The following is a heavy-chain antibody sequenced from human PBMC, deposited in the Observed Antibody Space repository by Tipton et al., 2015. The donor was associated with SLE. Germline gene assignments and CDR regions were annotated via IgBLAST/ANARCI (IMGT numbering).Heavy chain of an antibody. CDR3: AREPVYYYYYMDV. CDR2: IYYSGST. J-gene: IGHJ6*03. Sequence: TLSLTCTVSGGSIRTDYWSWIRQPPGKGLEWIGYIYYSGSTNYNPSLKSRVTISVDTSKNQFSLKLSSVTAADTAVYYCAREPVYYYYYMDVWGKGTPVTVSS. V-gene: IGHV4-59*12. CDR1: GGSIRTDY.